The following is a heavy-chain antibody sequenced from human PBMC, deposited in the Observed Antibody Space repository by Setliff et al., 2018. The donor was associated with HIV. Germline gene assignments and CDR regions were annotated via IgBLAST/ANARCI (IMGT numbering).Heavy chain of an antibody. CDR2: IKEDGRET. J-gene: IGHJ6*03. V-gene: IGHV3-7*03. D-gene: IGHD1-26*01. CDR3: AKDGVGATFYYYYYYMDV. CDR1: GFTFSNYW. Sequence: LRLSCAASGFTFSNYWMSWVRQAPGKGPEWVANIKEDGRETHYVDSVKGRFTISRDNTKNTLYLQMNSLRAEDTAVYYCAKDGVGATFYYYYYYMDVWGKGTTVTVSS.